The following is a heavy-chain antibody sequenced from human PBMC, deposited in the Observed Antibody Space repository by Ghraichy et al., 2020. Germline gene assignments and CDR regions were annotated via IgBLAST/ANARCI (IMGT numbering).Heavy chain of an antibody. D-gene: IGHD6-19*01. V-gene: IGHV3-30-3*01. CDR2: ISYDGSNK. CDR3: ARDWNDSSGWYGEDAFDI. Sequence: LEWVAVISYDGSNKYYADSVKGRFTISRDNSKNTLYLQMNSLRAEYTAVYYCARDWNDSSGWYGEDAFDIWGQGIM. J-gene: IGHJ3*02.